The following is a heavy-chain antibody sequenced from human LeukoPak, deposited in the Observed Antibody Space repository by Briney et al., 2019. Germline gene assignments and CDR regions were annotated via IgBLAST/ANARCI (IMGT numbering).Heavy chain of an antibody. D-gene: IGHD3-10*01. CDR3: ATTGGPLWFGDYSFDS. J-gene: IGHJ4*01. Sequence: GESLKISCKGSGYSFTTYWIGWVRQMPGKGLEWMGIIYPDGSDTRYSPSFQGQVTISADKSISTAYLQWSSLKASDTAMYYCATTGGPLWFGDYSFDSWGHGTLVTVSS. CDR2: IYPDGSDT. V-gene: IGHV5-51*01. CDR1: GYSFTTYW.